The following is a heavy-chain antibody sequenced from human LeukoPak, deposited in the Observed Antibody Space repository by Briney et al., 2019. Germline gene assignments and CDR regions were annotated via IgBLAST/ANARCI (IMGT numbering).Heavy chain of an antibody. CDR3: APTAEAYTSWWKV. Sequence: ASVEVSCKASGYKFTDDYMHWVRQAPGQGLEFMGWINPDSGFTNYAQKFKGRVTMTRDTSISTAYLEVRSLTSDDTAVYYCAPTAEAYTSWWKVWGQGTLVTVSS. D-gene: IGHD3-16*01. V-gene: IGHV1-2*02. CDR1: GYKFTDDY. J-gene: IGHJ4*02. CDR2: INPDSGFT.